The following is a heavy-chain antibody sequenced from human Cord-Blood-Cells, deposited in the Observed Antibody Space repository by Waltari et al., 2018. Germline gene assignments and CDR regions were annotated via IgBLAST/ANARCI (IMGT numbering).Heavy chain of an antibody. CDR1: EDSVSSNSAA. CDR2: TYYRSKWYN. D-gene: IGHD2-15*01. J-gene: IGHJ6*02. CDR3: ARDIVVVVAATRYYYYYYGMDV. V-gene: IGHV6-1*01. Sequence: QVQLQQSGPGLVKPSQTLSLTCAIPEDSVSSNSAAWNWIRQSPSRGLEWLGRTYYRSKWYNDYAVSVKSRITINPDTSKNQFSLQLNSVTPEDTAVYYCARDIVVVVAATRYYYYYYGMDVWGQGTTVTVSS.